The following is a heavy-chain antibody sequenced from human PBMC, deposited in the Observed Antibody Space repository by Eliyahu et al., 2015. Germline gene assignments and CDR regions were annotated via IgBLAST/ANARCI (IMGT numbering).Heavy chain of an antibody. Sequence: QVQLVQSGAEVKKPGSSVKVSCKASGGTFSSYAISWVRQAPGQGLEWMGRIIPILGIANYAQKFQGRVTITADKSTSTAYMELSSLRSEDTAVYYCARDQNYYYDSSGSHPGYWGQGTLVTVSS. J-gene: IGHJ4*02. CDR1: GGTFSSYA. V-gene: IGHV1-69*09. D-gene: IGHD3-22*01. CDR3: ARDQNYYYDSSGSHPGY. CDR2: IIPILGIA.